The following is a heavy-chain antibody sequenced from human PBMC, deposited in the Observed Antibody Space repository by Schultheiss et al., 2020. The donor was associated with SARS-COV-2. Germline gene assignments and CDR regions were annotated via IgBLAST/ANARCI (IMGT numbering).Heavy chain of an antibody. V-gene: IGHV1-18*01. J-gene: IGHJ4*02. CDR2: ISTHNGNT. CDR1: GYTFISYG. D-gene: IGHD3-10*01. Sequence: ASVKVSCKASGYTFISYGISWVRQAPGQGLEWMGWISTHNGNTNYAQKLQGRVTMTTDTSTSTAYMELRSLRSEDTAVYYCARAPYLSGLWFGDYWGQGTLVTVSS. CDR3: ARAPYLSGLWFGDY.